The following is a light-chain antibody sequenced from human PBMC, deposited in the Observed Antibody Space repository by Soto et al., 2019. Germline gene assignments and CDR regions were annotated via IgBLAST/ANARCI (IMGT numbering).Light chain of an antibody. CDR3: QSYDSSLSTYV. J-gene: IGLJ1*01. Sequence: QSVLTQPPSVSGAPGQRVTISCTGSSSNIGAGYDVHWYQQLPGTAPKLLIYGNSNGPSGVPDRFSGSKSGTSASLAITGLQAEDEADDYCQSYDSSLSTYVFGTGTKLTVL. CDR1: SSNIGAGYD. CDR2: GNS. V-gene: IGLV1-40*01.